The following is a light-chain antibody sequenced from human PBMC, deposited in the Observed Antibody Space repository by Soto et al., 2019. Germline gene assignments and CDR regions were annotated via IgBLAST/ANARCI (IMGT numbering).Light chain of an antibody. CDR1: QSGSSY. V-gene: IGKV3-11*01. CDR2: DAS. CDR3: QQRSNCPRVT. J-gene: IGKJ3*01. Sequence: EIVLTQSPATLSFSPGERATLSCRASQSGSSYLAWYQQKPGQAPRLLIYDASNRATGIPARFSVSGSGTDFAVTISNLDDEDFAVYCCQQRSNCPRVTCGPGTIVAIK.